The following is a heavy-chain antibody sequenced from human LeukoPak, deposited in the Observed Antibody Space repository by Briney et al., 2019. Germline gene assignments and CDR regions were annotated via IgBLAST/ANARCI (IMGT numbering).Heavy chain of an antibody. CDR3: AKDISRDGYNYAFDI. CDR2: ISWNSGSI. V-gene: IGHV3-9*01. D-gene: IGHD5-24*01. CDR1: GFTFDDYA. Sequence: GGSLRLSCAASGFTFDDYAMHWVRQAPGKGLEWVSGISWNSGSIVYADSVKGRFTISRDNAKNSLYLQMNSLRAEDTALYYCAKDISRDGYNYAFDIWGQGTMVTVSS. J-gene: IGHJ3*02.